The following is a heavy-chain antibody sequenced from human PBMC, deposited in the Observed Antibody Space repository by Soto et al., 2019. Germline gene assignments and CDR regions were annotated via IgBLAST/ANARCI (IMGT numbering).Heavy chain of an antibody. Sequence: GGSLRLSCAASGFTFSSYAMSWVRQAPGKGLEWVSAISGSGGSTYYADSVKGRFTISRDNSKNTLYLQMNSLRAEDTAVYYCAKDSGITMIVVVITGDFDIWGQGTMVTVSS. J-gene: IGHJ3*02. CDR1: GFTFSSYA. D-gene: IGHD3-22*01. CDR3: AKDSGITMIVVVITGDFDI. V-gene: IGHV3-23*01. CDR2: ISGSGGST.